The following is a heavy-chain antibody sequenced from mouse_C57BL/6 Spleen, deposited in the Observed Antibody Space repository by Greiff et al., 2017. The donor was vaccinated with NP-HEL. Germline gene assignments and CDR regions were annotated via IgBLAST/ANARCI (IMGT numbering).Heavy chain of an antibody. D-gene: IGHD2-3*01. CDR1: GYSITSGYY. V-gene: IGHV3-6*01. Sequence: EVQLQESGPGLVKPSQSLSLTCSVTGYSITSGYYWNWIRQFPGNKLEWMGYISYDGSNNYNPSLKNRISITRDTSKNQFFLKLNSVTTEDTATYYCARGGYDGYYVFAYWGQGTLVTVSA. CDR3: ARGGYDGYYVFAY. CDR2: ISYDGSN. J-gene: IGHJ3*01.